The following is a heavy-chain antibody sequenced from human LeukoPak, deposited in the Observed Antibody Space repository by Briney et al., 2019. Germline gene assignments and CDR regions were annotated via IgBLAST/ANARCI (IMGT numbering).Heavy chain of an antibody. CDR1: GFTFSSYW. D-gene: IGHD2-8*01. Sequence: GRSLRLSCAASGFTFSSYWMSWVRQAPGKGLEWVANIKQDGSEKYYVDSVKGRFTISRDNAKNSLYLQMNSLRAEDTAVYYCAREPYCTNGVCYTRSFYYGMDVWGQGTTVTVSS. CDR3: AREPYCTNGVCYTRSFYYGMDV. V-gene: IGHV3-7*01. CDR2: IKQDGSEK. J-gene: IGHJ6*02.